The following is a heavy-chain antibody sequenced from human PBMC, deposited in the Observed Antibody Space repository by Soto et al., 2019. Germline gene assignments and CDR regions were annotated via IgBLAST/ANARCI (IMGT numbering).Heavy chain of an antibody. V-gene: IGHV3-23*01. CDR2: ISGSGGTP. Sequence: EVQLLESGGGLVQPGGSLRLSCAASGFSFSSYAMTWVRQAPGKGLEWVSGISGSGGTPDYADSVKGRFTISRNKSQNTLYLQMNSLRAEDTAVYYCAKVHSSGWTPYFDDWGQGTLVTVSS. CDR1: GFSFSSYA. D-gene: IGHD6-19*01. CDR3: AKVHSSGWTPYFDD. J-gene: IGHJ4*02.